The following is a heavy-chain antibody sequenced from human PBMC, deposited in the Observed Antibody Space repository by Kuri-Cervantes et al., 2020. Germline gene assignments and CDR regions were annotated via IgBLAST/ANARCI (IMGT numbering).Heavy chain of an antibody. Sequence: GESLKISCAASGFTFSSYSINWVRQAPGMGLEWVSSISSSSSYIYYADSVKGRFTISRDNAKNSLYLQMNSLRAEDTAVYYCARVGTLAAAGTLDYWGQGTLVTVSS. D-gene: IGHD6-13*01. V-gene: IGHV3-21*04. CDR2: ISSSSSYI. J-gene: IGHJ4*02. CDR1: GFTFSSYS. CDR3: ARVGTLAAAGTLDY.